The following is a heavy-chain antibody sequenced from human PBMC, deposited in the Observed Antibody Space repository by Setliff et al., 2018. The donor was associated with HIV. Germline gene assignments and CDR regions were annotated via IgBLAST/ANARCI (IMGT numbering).Heavy chain of an antibody. J-gene: IGHJ4*02. V-gene: IGHV3-66*02. Sequence: PGGSLRLSCAASGFTFSSYAMAWVRQAPGKGLEWVSTIYSDGSTYHRDSVKGRFTLSRDNSKNTVYLQVGSLRPDDTAMYYCARSRPYNSALDYWGQGTLVTVSS. CDR3: ARSRPYNSALDY. CDR2: IYSDGST. D-gene: IGHD6-25*01. CDR1: GFTFSSYA.